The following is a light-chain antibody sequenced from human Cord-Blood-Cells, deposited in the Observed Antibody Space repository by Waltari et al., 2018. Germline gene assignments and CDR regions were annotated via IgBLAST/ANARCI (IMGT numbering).Light chain of an antibody. V-gene: IGLV2-8*01. CDR1: SSDVGGYNY. CDR2: EVS. Sequence: QSALTQPPSASGSPGQSVTISCTGTSSDVGGYNYVSWYHQHPGKAPKLIIYEVSKRPSGVPDRFSGSKSGNTASLTVSGLQAEDEADYYCSSYAGSNNVVFGGGTKLTVL. J-gene: IGLJ2*01. CDR3: SSYAGSNNVV.